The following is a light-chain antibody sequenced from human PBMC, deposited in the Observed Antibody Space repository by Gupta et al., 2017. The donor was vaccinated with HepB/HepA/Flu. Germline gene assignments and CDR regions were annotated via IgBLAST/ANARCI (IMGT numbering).Light chain of an antibody. CDR3: CSWTGGSVV. Sequence: QSALTQPASVSGSPGQSITISCTGTSSDVGSNDLVSWYQHHPGKAPKLIIYEVNKWPSGVSNRFSGSKSGNTAALTISGRQAEDEADYYCCSWTGGSVVFGGGTKLTVL. CDR2: EVN. CDR1: SSDVGSNDL. J-gene: IGLJ2*01. V-gene: IGLV2-23*02.